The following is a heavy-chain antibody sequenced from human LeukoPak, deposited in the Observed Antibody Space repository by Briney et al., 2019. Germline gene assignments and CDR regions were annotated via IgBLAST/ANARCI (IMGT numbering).Heavy chain of an antibody. CDR2: IYYSGIT. CDR3: ARQGTSIVGATIDY. D-gene: IGHD1-26*01. J-gene: IGHJ4*02. Sequence: SETLSLTCTVSGGSIRGSTYSWGWIRQPPGKGLEWIGNIYYSGITYYNPSLKSRVTIYVDTSKNQFSLKVTSVTAADTAIYYCARQGTSIVGATIDYWGQGTLVTVSS. V-gene: IGHV4-39*01. CDR1: GGSIRGSTYS.